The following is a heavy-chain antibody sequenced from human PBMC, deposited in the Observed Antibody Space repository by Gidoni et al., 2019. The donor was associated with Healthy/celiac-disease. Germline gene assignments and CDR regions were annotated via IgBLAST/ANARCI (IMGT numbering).Heavy chain of an antibody. CDR3: ASLYGGNSRDY. CDR1: GVTFSSYA. CDR2: IIPIFGTA. J-gene: IGHJ4*02. Sequence: QVQLVQSGAEVKKPGSSVKVSCKASGVTFSSYAISWVRQAPGPGLEWRGGIIPIFGTATYAQKFQGSVTITADESTSKAYMELSSLRSEDTAVYYCASLYGGNSRDYWGQGTLVTVSS. V-gene: IGHV1-69*01. D-gene: IGHD4-17*01.